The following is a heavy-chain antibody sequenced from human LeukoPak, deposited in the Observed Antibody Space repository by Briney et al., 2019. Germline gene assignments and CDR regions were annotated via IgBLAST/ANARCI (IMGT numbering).Heavy chain of an antibody. Sequence: GGSLRLSCAASGFTFSSYTMNWVRQAPGKGLEWVSYISSSSGTIYYADSVKGRFTISRDNAKNSLYLQMNSLRAEDTAVYYCARAMARASQRWFDPWGQGTLVTVSS. D-gene: IGHD5-24*01. CDR1: GFTFSSYT. J-gene: IGHJ5*02. CDR2: ISSSSGTI. V-gene: IGHV3-48*01. CDR3: ARAMARASQRWFDP.